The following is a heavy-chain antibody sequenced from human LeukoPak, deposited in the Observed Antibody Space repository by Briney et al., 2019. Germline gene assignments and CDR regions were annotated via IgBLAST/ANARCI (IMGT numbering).Heavy chain of an antibody. CDR3: ARDSDSCTGGSCSFDY. CDR2: INRDGRSR. J-gene: IGHJ4*02. CDR1: GFTFSNYW. D-gene: IGHD2-8*02. V-gene: IGHV3-74*01. Sequence: PGGSLRLSCAASGFTFSNYWMHWVRHALGKGLVWVSRINRDGRSRSYADSVKGRYTISRDNAKNTLYLQMNSLRAEDTAVYYCARDSDSCTGGSCSFDYWGQGTLVTVSS.